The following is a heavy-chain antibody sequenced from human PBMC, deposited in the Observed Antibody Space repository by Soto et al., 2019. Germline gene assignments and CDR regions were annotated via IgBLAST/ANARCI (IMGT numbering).Heavy chain of an antibody. CDR1: GGSISSSSYY. CDR2: IYYSWST. CDR3: ARQAESRRGRDYHDSSGYYYGSDY. V-gene: IGHV4-39*01. Sequence: QLQLQESGPGLVKPSETLSLTCTVSGGSISSSSYYWGWMRQPPGKGLEWIGSIYYSWSTYYNPSLKRRVTISVDTSKNQFSLKLSSVTDADTAVYYCARQAESRRGRDYHDSSGYYYGSDYWGQGTLVTVSS. D-gene: IGHD3-22*01. J-gene: IGHJ4*02.